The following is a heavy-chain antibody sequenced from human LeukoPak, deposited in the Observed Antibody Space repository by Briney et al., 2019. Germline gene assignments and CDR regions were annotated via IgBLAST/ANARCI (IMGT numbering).Heavy chain of an antibody. J-gene: IGHJ3*02. CDR3: ASTMVRGALDAFDI. CDR2: INPNSGGT. V-gene: IGHV1-2*04. Sequence: ASVKVSCQASGYTFTGYYMHWVRQAPGQGVEWVGWINPNSGGTNYAQKFQGWVTMTRDTSISTAYMELSRLRSDDTAVYYCASTMVRGALDAFDIWGQGTMVTVSS. D-gene: IGHD3-10*01. CDR1: GYTFTGYY.